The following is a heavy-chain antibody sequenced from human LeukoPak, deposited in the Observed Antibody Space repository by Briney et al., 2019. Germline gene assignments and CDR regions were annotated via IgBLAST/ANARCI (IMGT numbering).Heavy chain of an antibody. V-gene: IGHV4-34*01. CDR1: GGSFSCYY. Sequence: SETLSLTCAVYGGSFSCYYWSWIRQPPGKGLEWIGEINHSGSTNYNPSLKSRVTISVDTSKNQFSLKLSSVTAADTAVYYCARGGNRNRPARYCSGGSCYSGPGSFDYWGQGTLVTVSS. CDR2: INHSGST. J-gene: IGHJ4*02. CDR3: ARGGNRNRPARYCSGGSCYSGPGSFDY. D-gene: IGHD2-15*01.